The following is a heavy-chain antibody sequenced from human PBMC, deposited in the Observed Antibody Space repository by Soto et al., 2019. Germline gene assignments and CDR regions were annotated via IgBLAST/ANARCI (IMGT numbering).Heavy chain of an antibody. Sequence: GSLRLSCAASGFTFSSYAMSWVRQAPGKGLEWVSAISGSGGSTYYANSVKGRFTISRDDSKNTLYLQMNSLRAEDTAVYYCAKLKGYCSSTSCYRQYYFDYWGQGTLVTVSS. CDR3: AKLKGYCSSTSCYRQYYFDY. J-gene: IGHJ4*02. CDR1: GFTFSSYA. V-gene: IGHV3-23*01. CDR2: ISGSGGST. D-gene: IGHD2-2*01.